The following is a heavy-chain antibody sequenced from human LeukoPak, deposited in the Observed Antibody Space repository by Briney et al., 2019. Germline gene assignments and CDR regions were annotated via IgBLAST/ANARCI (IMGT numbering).Heavy chain of an antibody. CDR2: ISYDGSNK. V-gene: IGHV3-30*18. CDR1: GLTFSSYG. J-gene: IGHJ4*02. CDR3: AKGPTSVAGDY. Sequence: PGGSLRLSCAASGLTFSSYGMHWVRQAPGKGLEWVAVISYDGSNKYYADSVKGRFTISRDNSKNTLYLQMNSLRAEDTAVYYCAKGPTSVAGDYWGQGTLVTVSS. D-gene: IGHD6-19*01.